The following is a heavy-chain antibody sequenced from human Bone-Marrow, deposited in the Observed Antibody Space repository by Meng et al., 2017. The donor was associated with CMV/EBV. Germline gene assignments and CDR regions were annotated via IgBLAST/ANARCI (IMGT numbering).Heavy chain of an antibody. CDR1: GFAFSIYS. CDR3: ARGVNPNYYYYGMDV. CDR2: ISSSGSTI. V-gene: IGHV3-48*04. J-gene: IGHJ6*02. Sequence: GESLKISCAASGFAFSIYSMNWVRQAPGKGLEWVSYISSSGSTIYYADSVKGRFTISRDNAKNSLYLQMNSLRAEDTAVYYCARGVNPNYYYYGMDVWGQGTTVTVSS.